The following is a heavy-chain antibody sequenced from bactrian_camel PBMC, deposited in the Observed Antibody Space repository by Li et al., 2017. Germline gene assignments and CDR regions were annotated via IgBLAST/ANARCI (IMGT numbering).Heavy chain of an antibody. J-gene: IGHJ6*01. Sequence: HVQLVESGGGSVQAGGSLRLSCAVSVSSANDYCLGWFRQASGKEREWVGSLDSDGRINFAHSVKGRFTISKNNVLNILYLQMDNLKPEDSATYRCAASWDVTAREALGSIASPEFGYWGEGTQVTVS. CDR1: VSSANDYC. CDR2: LDSDGRI. D-gene: IGHD3*01. CDR3: AASWDVTAREALGSIASPEFGY. V-gene: IGHV3S6*01.